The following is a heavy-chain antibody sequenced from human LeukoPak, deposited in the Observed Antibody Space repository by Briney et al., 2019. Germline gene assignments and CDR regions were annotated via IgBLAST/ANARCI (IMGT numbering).Heavy chain of an antibody. CDR3: ARGPRMYSSSWFPNWFDP. CDR1: GFTVSSNY. J-gene: IGHJ5*02. Sequence: PGGSLRLSCAASGFTVSSNYMSWVRQAPGKGLEWVSVIYSGGSTYYADSVKGRFTISRDNSKNSLYLQMNSLRAEDTAVYYCARGPRMYSSSWFPNWFDPWGQGTLVTVSS. D-gene: IGHD6-13*01. V-gene: IGHV3-53*01. CDR2: IYSGGST.